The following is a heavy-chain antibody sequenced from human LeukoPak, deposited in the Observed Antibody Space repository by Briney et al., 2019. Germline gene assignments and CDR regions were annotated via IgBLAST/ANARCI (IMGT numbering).Heavy chain of an antibody. D-gene: IGHD5-12*01. Sequence: GGSLRLPCAASGVTFSNYAMHWVRHAPGKGLEYVSAISSNGASTYYANSVKGRFTISRDNSKNTLYLQMGSLRAEDMAVYYCARGGYSGYDPFDFWGQGTLVTVSS. J-gene: IGHJ4*02. V-gene: IGHV3-64*01. CDR1: GVTFSNYA. CDR2: ISSNGAST. CDR3: ARGGYSGYDPFDF.